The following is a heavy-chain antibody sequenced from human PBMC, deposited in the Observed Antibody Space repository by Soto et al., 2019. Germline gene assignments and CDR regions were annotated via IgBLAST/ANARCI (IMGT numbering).Heavy chain of an antibody. D-gene: IGHD6-6*01. CDR3: ARDAYSSSGYYYHGMDV. Sequence: SRAGISNVVGGSISSGGCYWSWVRQHPGKGLEWIGYIFYTGTTYYSPSLKSRVTISVDTSEKQFYLKLNSVTAADTAVYYCARDAYSSSGYYYHGMDVWGQGTTVTVSS. V-gene: IGHV4-31*03. J-gene: IGHJ6*02. CDR2: IFYTGTT. CDR1: GGSISSGGCY.